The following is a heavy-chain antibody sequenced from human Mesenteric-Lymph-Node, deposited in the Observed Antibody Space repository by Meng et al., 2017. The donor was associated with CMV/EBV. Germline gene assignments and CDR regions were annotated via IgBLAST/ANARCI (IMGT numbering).Heavy chain of an antibody. CDR1: EYTFTGYY. CDR2: INPNSGGT. CDR3: AREGSWYVAFDI. D-gene: IGHD6-13*01. J-gene: IGHJ3*02. V-gene: IGHV1-2*02. Sequence: ASVKVSCKASEYTFTGYYMHWVRQAPGQGLEWMGWINPNSGGTNYAQKFQGRFTMTRDTSISTVYMELSRLRSDDTAVYYCAREGSWYVAFDIWGQGTMVTVSS.